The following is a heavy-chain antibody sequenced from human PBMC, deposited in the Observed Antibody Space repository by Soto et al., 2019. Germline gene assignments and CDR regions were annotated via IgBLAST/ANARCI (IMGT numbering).Heavy chain of an antibody. CDR3: ARGVSGICYSCMDV. CDR2: ISAYNGNT. D-gene: IGHD2-15*01. Sequence: ASVKVSCKASRSTFTSYGISWVRQAPGQGLERMGWISAYNGNTNYAQKLQGRVTMTTDTSTSTAYMELRSLRSDDTAVYYCARGVSGICYSCMDVWGQGTTVTVAS. J-gene: IGHJ6*02. V-gene: IGHV1-18*01. CDR1: RSTFTSYG.